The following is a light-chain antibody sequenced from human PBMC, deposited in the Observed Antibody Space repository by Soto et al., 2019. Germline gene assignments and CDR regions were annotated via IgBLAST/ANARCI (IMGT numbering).Light chain of an antibody. CDR2: GAS. V-gene: IGKV3-20*01. Sequence: EIVLTQSPATLSVSPGERAALSCRASQSVSSYLAWYQQKPGQAPRLLIYGASSRATGIPDRFSGSGSGTDFTLTISRLEPEDFAVYYCQQYGSSLVTFGPGTKVDIK. CDR3: QQYGSSLVT. J-gene: IGKJ3*01. CDR1: QSVSSY.